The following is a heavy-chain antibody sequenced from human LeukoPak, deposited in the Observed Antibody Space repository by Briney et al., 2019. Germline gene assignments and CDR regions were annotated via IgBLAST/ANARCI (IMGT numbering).Heavy chain of an antibody. CDR2: FDPEDGET. CDR3: ATMTTVTTGRYFDY. D-gene: IGHD4-17*01. J-gene: IGHJ4*02. Sequence: GASVKVSCKVSGYTLTELSMHWVRQAPGKGLEWMGGFDPEDGETIYAQKFQGRVTMTEDTSTDTAYMELSSLGSEDTAVYYCATMTTVTTGRYFDYWGQGTLVTVSS. V-gene: IGHV1-24*01. CDR1: GYTLTELS.